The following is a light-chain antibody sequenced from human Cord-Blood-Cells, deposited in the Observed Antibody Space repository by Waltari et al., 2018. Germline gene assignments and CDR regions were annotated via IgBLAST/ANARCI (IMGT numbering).Light chain of an antibody. Sequence: DIQMTQSPSSLSASVGDRVTITCRASQSIRSHLNRYQQKPGKAPKLLIYAASSLQSWVPSRFSGSGSGTDFTLTISSLQPEDFATYYCQQSYSTPRTFGQGTKVEIK. J-gene: IGKJ1*01. CDR2: AAS. V-gene: IGKV1-39*01. CDR1: QSIRSH. CDR3: QQSYSTPRT.